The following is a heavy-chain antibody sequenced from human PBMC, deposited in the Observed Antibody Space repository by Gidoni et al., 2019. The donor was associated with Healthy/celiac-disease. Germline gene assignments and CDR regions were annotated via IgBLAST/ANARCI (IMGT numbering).Heavy chain of an antibody. CDR3: ASSRGYPGGYFDY. CDR2: ISYDGSNK. D-gene: IGHD3-22*01. CDR1: GFTFSSYA. V-gene: IGHV3-30-3*01. J-gene: IGHJ4*02. Sequence: QVQLVESGGGVVQPGRSLRLSCAASGFTFSSYAMHWVRQAPGKGLEWVAVISYDGSNKYYADSVKDRFTISRDNSKNTLYLQMNSLRAEDTAVYYCASSRGYPGGYFDYWGQGTLVTVSS.